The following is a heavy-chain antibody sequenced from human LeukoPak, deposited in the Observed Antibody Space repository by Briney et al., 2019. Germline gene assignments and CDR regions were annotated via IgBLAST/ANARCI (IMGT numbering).Heavy chain of an antibody. CDR3: ARAQVTNYYYYGMDV. CDR2: IYYSGST. CDR1: GGSISSGGYY. Sequence: SETLSLTCTVSGGSISSGGYYWSWIRQHPGKGLEWIGYIYYSGSTYYNPSLKSRVTISVDTSKNQFSLKLSSATAADTAVYYCARAQVTNYYYYGMDVWGQGTTVTVSS. J-gene: IGHJ6*02. V-gene: IGHV4-31*03. D-gene: IGHD4-11*01.